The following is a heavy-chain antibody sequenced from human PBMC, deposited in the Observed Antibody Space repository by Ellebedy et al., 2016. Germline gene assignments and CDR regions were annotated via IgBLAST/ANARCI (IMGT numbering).Heavy chain of an antibody. CDR3: VTTVETVDY. D-gene: IGHD4-11*01. V-gene: IGHV5-51*01. J-gene: IGHJ4*02. Sequence: GESLKISCQAFGYMFASYWIGWVRQMPGKGLEWMRSLYPGDSEPRYGPSFQGQVIISADQYINTAFLQWNSLKASDTAMYYCVTTVETVDYWGQGTLVTVSS. CDR1: GYMFASYW. CDR2: LYPGDSEP.